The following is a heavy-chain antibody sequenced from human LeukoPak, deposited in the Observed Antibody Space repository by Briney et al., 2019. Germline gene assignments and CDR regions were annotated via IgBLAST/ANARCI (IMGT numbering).Heavy chain of an antibody. CDR3: ARGVAGAILAVDL. Sequence: SVKVSCKASGGAFSRYAISWVRQAPGQGLEWVGGILPILGIANYAQKFQGRVTITADRSTSTVYMELNNLRSDDTAMYYCARGVAGAILAVDLWGKGTLITVSS. D-gene: IGHD5-12*01. CDR2: ILPILGIA. CDR1: GGAFSRYA. J-gene: IGHJ5*02. V-gene: IGHV1-69*10.